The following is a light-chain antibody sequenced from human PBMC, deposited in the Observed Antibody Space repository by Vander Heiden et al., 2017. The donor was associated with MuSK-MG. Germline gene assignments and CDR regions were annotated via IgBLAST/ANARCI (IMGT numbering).Light chain of an antibody. V-gene: IGLV1-40*01. Sequence: QSVLTQPPSVSGAPGRRVTISCTGSSSNIGAGFDVHWYQQLPGTAPKLLIYGNTNRPSGVPDRFSGSKSGTSASLAITGLQAEDEADYYCQSYDSSPVFGTGTKVTVL. CDR2: GNT. J-gene: IGLJ1*01. CDR1: SSNIGAGFD. CDR3: QSYDSSPV.